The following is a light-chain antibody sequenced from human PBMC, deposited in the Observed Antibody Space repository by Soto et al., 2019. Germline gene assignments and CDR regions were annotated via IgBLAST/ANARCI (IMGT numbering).Light chain of an antibody. Sequence: EIVLTQSPATLSLSPGESATLSCRVSQSVSSYLAWYQQKPGQAPRLLIYDASNRATGIPARFSGSGSGTDFTLAISSLEPEDFAVYYCQQRSNWPSYTFGQGTKLEIK. CDR2: DAS. CDR1: QSVSSY. V-gene: IGKV3-11*01. J-gene: IGKJ2*01. CDR3: QQRSNWPSYT.